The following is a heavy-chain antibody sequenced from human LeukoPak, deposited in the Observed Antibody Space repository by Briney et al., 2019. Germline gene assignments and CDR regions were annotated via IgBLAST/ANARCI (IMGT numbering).Heavy chain of an antibody. CDR3: ARRDDSSGYHKIFDY. D-gene: IGHD3-22*01. V-gene: IGHV4-34*01. CDR2: INHSGST. J-gene: IGHJ4*02. CDR1: DGSFSGYY. Sequence: SETLSLTCAVYDGSFSGYYWSWIRQPPGKGLEWVGEINHSGSTNYNPSLKSRVTISVDTSKNQFSLRLSSVTAADTAVYYCARRDDSSGYHKIFDYWGPGTLVTVSS.